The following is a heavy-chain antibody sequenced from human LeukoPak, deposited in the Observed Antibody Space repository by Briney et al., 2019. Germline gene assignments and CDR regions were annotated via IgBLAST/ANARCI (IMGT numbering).Heavy chain of an antibody. CDR2: ISSSSSYI. J-gene: IGHJ4*02. CDR3: ASFIAVAGTDY. V-gene: IGHV3-21*01. CDR1: GFTFSSYW. Sequence: PGGSLRLSCAASGFTFSSYWMSWVRQAPGKGLEWVSSISSSSSYIYYADSVKGRFTISRDNAKNSLYLQMNSLRAEDTAVYYCASFIAVAGTDYWGQGTLVTVSS. D-gene: IGHD6-19*01.